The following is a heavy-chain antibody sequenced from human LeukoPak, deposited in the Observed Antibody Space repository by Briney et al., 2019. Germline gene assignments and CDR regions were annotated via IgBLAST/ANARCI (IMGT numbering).Heavy chain of an antibody. Sequence: GRSLTPSCAASGFTFSTNWMSCVSHAPSKWLEWVANIKQDGREKYHVDSAQGRFSISRDNAKNSLYLQMNSLRVEDTAVYYCARSGPHDVQVKTRNFDSWGQGTLVIVSS. V-gene: IGHV3-7*01. CDR3: ARSGPHDVQVKTRNFDS. CDR2: IKQDGREK. D-gene: IGHD3-16*01. CDR1: GFTFSTNW. J-gene: IGHJ4*02.